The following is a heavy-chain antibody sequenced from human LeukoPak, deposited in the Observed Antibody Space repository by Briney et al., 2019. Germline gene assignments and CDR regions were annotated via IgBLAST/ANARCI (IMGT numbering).Heavy chain of an antibody. J-gene: IGHJ4*02. CDR3: ARAYYDSSGYYYFDY. V-gene: IGHV3-48*03. CDR1: GFTFSNAG. CDR2: ISSSGSTI. D-gene: IGHD3-22*01. Sequence: GGSLRLSCTASGFTFSNAGMNWVRQAPGKGLEWVSYISSSGSTIYYADSVKGRFTISRDNAKNSLYLQMNSLRAEDTAVYYCARAYYDSSGYYYFDYWGQGTLVTVSS.